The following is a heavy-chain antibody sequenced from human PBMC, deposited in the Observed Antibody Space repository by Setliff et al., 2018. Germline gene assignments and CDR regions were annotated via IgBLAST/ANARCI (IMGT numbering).Heavy chain of an antibody. CDR2: IGHTGSI. J-gene: IGHJ4*02. CDR3: ARDLGHGGDSDY. Sequence: PSETLSLTCTVSGYSISSGYIWGWIRQPPGKGLEWVGNIGHTGSINYSPSLKSRLTISRDTSKNQVSLKLNSVTATDTAVYYCARDLGHGGDSDYWGQGIPVTVSS. CDR1: GYSISSGYI. D-gene: IGHD2-21*02. V-gene: IGHV4-38-2*02.